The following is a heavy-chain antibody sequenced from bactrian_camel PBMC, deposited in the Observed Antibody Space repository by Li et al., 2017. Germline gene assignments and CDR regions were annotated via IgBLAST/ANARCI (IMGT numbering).Heavy chain of an antibody. CDR1: TLHNRGYC. CDR3: VARPWGCTGWQRREYTY. Sequence: DVQLVESGGGSVQAGGSLSLSCAASTLHNRGYCMGWFRQAPGKEREGVAVIYTDGDMAYFAESVKGRFTISRDETTVHLQMNSLQPEDTATYYCVARPWGCTGWQRREYTYWGQGTQVTVS. D-gene: IGHD5*01. V-gene: IGHV3S40*01. J-gene: IGHJ4*01. CDR2: IYTDGDMA.